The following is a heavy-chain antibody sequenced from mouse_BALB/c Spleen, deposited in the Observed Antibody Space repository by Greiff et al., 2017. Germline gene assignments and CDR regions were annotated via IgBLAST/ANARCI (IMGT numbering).Heavy chain of an antibody. CDR3: ARHKGSSYNYFDY. D-gene: IGHD1-1*01. CDR1: GFAFSSYD. Sequence: EVKLVESGGGLVKPGGSLKLSCAASGFAFSSYDMSWVRQTPEKRLEWVAYISSGGGITYYPDTVKGRFTISRDNAKNTLYLQMSSLKSEDTAMYYCARHKGSSYNYFDYWGQGTTLTVSS. J-gene: IGHJ2*01. CDR2: ISSGGGIT. V-gene: IGHV5-12-1*01.